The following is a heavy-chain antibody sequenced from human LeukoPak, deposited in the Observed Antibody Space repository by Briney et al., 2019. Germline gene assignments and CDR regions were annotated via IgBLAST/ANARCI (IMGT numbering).Heavy chain of an antibody. Sequence: SETLSLTCTVSGGSISSRSYYWGWIRQPPGKGLEWIGSIFYSGTTYYNPSLKSRVTISVDTSKNQFSLRLSSVTAADTAAYYCASENCSGTSCSSFDYWGQGTLVTVSS. J-gene: IGHJ4*02. CDR2: IFYSGTT. D-gene: IGHD2-2*01. V-gene: IGHV4-39*01. CDR3: ASENCSGTSCSSFDY. CDR1: GGSISSRSYY.